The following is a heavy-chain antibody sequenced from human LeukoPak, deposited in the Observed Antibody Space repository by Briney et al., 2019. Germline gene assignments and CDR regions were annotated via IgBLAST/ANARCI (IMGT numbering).Heavy chain of an antibody. CDR1: GFTFSSYA. J-gene: IGHJ6*03. D-gene: IGHD6-19*01. Sequence: PGRSLRLSCAASGFTFSSYAMRWVRQAPGKGLEWVAVISYDGSNKYYADSVKGRFTISRDNSKNTLYLQMNSLRAEDTAVYYCARTGYSSGWYNYYYYMDVWGKGTTVTVSS. CDR2: ISYDGSNK. V-gene: IGHV3-30*01. CDR3: ARTGYSSGWYNYYYYMDV.